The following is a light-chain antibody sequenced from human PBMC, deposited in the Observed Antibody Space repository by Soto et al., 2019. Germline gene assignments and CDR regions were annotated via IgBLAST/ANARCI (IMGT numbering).Light chain of an antibody. Sequence: QSALTQPASVSGSPGQSITISCTGTSSDVGGYNYVSWYQQHPGKAPKLMIYDVSNRTTGVSNRFSGSKSGNTASLTISGLQAEDEADDYCSSYTSSSTSFGGGTKLTVL. V-gene: IGLV2-14*01. J-gene: IGLJ3*02. CDR2: DVS. CDR3: SSYTSSSTS. CDR1: SSDVGGYNY.